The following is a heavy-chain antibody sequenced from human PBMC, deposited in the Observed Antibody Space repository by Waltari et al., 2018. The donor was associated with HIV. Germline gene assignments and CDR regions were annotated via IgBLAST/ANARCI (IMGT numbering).Heavy chain of an antibody. J-gene: IGHJ4*02. CDR3: ARGPETVTGAFDY. D-gene: IGHD6-19*01. CDR1: GFTFSDYS. CDR2: ISSSSNYR. Sequence: EVQLVESGGGLVKPGGSLRLSCAASGFTFSDYSMNWVRQAPGKGLEWVSSISSSSNYRYHAKSVKGRFTISRDNAKNSLYLQMDSLRAEDTAVYYCARGPETVTGAFDYWGQGTLVTVSS. V-gene: IGHV3-21*01.